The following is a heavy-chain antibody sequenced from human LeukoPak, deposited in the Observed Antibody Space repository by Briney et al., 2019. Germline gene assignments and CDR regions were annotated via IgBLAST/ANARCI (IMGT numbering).Heavy chain of an antibody. CDR1: GFTCSSYA. J-gene: IGHJ4*02. Sequence: GGSLRRSCAASGFTCSSYAMSWVRQAPGKGLEWVSAISGSGGSTYYADSVKGRFTISRDNSKNTLYLQMNSLRAEDTAVYYCAKRGAKYSSSSGIFDYWGQGTLVTVSS. V-gene: IGHV3-23*01. CDR2: ISGSGGST. CDR3: AKRGAKYSSSSGIFDY. D-gene: IGHD6-6*01.